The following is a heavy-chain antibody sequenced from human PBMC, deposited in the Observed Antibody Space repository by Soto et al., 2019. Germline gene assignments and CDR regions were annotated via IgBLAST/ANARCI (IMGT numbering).Heavy chain of an antibody. J-gene: IGHJ6*03. Sequence: ASVKVSCKASGYTFTSYGISWVRQAPGQGLEWMGWISAYNGNTNYAQKLQGRVTMTTDTSTSIAYMELRSLRSGDTAVYYCATSIAVAAQYYYSPYSTLVSAQGTTVPVSS. CDR1: GYTFTSYG. CDR3: ATSIAVAAQYYYSPYSTLV. V-gene: IGHV1-18*01. D-gene: IGHD6-13*01. CDR2: ISAYNGNT.